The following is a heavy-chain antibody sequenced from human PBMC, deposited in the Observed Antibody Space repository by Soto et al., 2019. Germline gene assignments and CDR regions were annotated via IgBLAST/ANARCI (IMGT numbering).Heavy chain of an antibody. D-gene: IGHD6-6*01. Sequence: ASVKVSCTASGYTFTSYAMHWVRQAPGQRLEWMGWINAGNGNTKYSQKFQGRVTITRDTSASTAYMELSSLRSEDTATYYCARSIAARSYYYYGMDVWGQGTTVTVSS. J-gene: IGHJ6*02. CDR2: INAGNGNT. CDR3: ARSIAARSYYYYGMDV. V-gene: IGHV1-3*01. CDR1: GYTFTSYA.